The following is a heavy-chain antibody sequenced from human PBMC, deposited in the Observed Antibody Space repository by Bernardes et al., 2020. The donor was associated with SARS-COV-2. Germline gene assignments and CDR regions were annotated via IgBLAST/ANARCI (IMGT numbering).Heavy chain of an antibody. CDR1: GFTFSSYG. J-gene: IGHJ4*02. V-gene: IGHV3-30*18. CDR2: ISYDGSNK. D-gene: IGHD4-17*01. CDR3: AKDYGDYGGFDY. Sequence: GGSLRLSCAASGFTFSSYGMHWVRQAPGKGLEWVAVISYDGSNKYYADSVKGRFTISRDNSKNTLYLQTNSLRAEDTAVYYCAKDYGDYGGFDYWGQGTLITVSS.